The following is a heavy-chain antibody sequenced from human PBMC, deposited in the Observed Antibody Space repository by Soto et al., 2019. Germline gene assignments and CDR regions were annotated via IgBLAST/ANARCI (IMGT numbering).Heavy chain of an antibody. D-gene: IGHD3-3*01. Sequence: QVQLQESGPGLVKPSETLSLTCTVSGGSVSSDSHYWSWIRQPPGKGLEWIACIYYSGGTNYNPSLTIRVTISVDTSQCQASLKLISVTAADTAVYYCARQHRGVADRTDYWGQGTLVTVSS. J-gene: IGHJ4*02. V-gene: IGHV4-61*01. CDR3: ARQHRGVADRTDY. CDR1: GGSVSSDSHY. CDR2: IYYSGGT.